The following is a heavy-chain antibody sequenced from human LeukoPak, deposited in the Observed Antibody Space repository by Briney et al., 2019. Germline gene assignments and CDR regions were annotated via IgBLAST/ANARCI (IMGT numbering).Heavy chain of an antibody. D-gene: IGHD5-24*01. CDR1: GGSISSSSYY. CDR3: ARRGNRWLPFDY. V-gene: IGHV4-39*01. J-gene: IGHJ4*02. Sequence: PSETLSLTCTVSGGSISSSSYYWGWIRQPPGKGLEWIGSIYYSGSTYYNPSLKSRVTISVGTSKNQFSLKLSSVTAADTAVYYCARRGNRWLPFDYWGQGTLVTVSS. CDR2: IYYSGST.